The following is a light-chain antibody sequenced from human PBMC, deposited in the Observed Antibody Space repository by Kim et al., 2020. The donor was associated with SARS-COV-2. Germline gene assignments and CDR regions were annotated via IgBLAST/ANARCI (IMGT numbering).Light chain of an antibody. J-gene: IGKJ4*02. V-gene: IGKV3-11*01. CDR3: KHRGSGPLK. CDR2: DVF. CDR1: QSVGNY. Sequence: EIVLTQSPATLSFSTGERVTLSCRASQSVGNYLAWYQHRPGQAPRLLIYDVFKMATGIPGRFSGSGSGTDFTLTINSLEPEDFAVYYCKHRGSGPLKFGGGTKMDIK.